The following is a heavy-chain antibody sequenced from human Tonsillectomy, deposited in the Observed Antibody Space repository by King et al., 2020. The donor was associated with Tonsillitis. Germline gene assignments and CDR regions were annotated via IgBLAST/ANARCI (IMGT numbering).Heavy chain of an antibody. CDR1: GGSISSSSYY. J-gene: IGHJ4*02. D-gene: IGHD1-26*01. Sequence: QLQESGPGLVKPSETLSLTCTVSGGSISSSSYYWGWIRQPPGKGLEWIGSIYYSGSTYYNPSLKSRVTISVDTSKNQFSLKLSSVTAADTAVYYCARHPKVGATSNFDYWGQGTLVTVSS. V-gene: IGHV4-39*01. CDR3: ARHPKVGATSNFDY. CDR2: IYYSGST.